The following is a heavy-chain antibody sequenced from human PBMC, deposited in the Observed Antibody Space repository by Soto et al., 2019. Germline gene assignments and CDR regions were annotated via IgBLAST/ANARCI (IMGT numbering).Heavy chain of an antibody. Sequence: GWSLRLSCAASGFTFTRYSMNWVRQAPGKGLEWVSSISSTTNYIYYADSMKGRFTVSRDNAKNSVYLEMNSLSAEDTALYYCARESEDITSNCDYRGQGTLVTISS. CDR1: GFTFTRYS. V-gene: IGHV3-21*01. CDR3: ARESEDITSNCDY. D-gene: IGHD2-15*01. J-gene: IGHJ4*02. CDR2: ISSTTNYI.